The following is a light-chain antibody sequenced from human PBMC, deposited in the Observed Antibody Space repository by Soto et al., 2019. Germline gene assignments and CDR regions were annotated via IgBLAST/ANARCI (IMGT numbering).Light chain of an antibody. CDR1: SSDVGGYNY. CDR2: DVS. CDR3: SSYTTSNTRQIV. Sequence: QRALTQPASVSGAPGQSITISCTGTSSDVGGYNYVSWYQQHPGKAPKFMIYDVSNRPSGVSNRFSGSKSGNTASLTISGLQAEDEADYYCSSYTTSNTRQIVFGTGTKVTVL. V-gene: IGLV2-14*01. J-gene: IGLJ1*01.